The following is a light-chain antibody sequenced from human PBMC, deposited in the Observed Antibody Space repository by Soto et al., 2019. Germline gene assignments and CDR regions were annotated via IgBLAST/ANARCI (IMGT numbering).Light chain of an antibody. V-gene: IGLV2-14*01. Sequence: QSVLTQPASVSGSPGQSITISCTGTSSDVGGYNYVSWYQQHPGKAPKLMIYYVSNRPSGVSNRFSGSKSGNTASLTISGLQAEDEADYYCSSYTSSSKGVFGTGTKVTVL. CDR1: SSDVGGYNY. CDR2: YVS. J-gene: IGLJ1*01. CDR3: SSYTSSSKGV.